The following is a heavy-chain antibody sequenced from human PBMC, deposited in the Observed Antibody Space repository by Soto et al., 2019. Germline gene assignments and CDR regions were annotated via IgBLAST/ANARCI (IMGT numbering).Heavy chain of an antibody. CDR2: INPRGGST. CDR1: GYTLTSFY. V-gene: IGHV1-46*03. D-gene: IGHD6-6*01. J-gene: IGHJ4*02. Sequence: QVQLVQSGAEVKKPGASVKVSCKASGYTLTSFYIHWVRQAPGQGLEWMGIINPRGGSTNYAQNYQGRVTIPRDTSTSTVYMDLSSLRSEDTAVYYCARGLASGDYWGQGTLVTVSS. CDR3: ARGLASGDY.